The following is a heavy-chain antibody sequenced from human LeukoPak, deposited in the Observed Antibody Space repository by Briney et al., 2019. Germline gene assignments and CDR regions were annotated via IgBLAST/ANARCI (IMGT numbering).Heavy chain of an antibody. CDR3: TIPYGDYEGDNGDCDY. Sequence: GGSLRLSCAASGFAFTNAWMNWVRQAPGKGLEWVGRIKSKTDGGTADYAAPVKGRFTISRDDSKNTLYLQMNSLKTEDTAVYYCTIPYGDYEGDNGDCDYWGQGTLVTVSS. V-gene: IGHV3-15*07. CDR1: GFAFTNAW. CDR2: IKSKTDGGTA. D-gene: IGHD4-17*01. J-gene: IGHJ4*02.